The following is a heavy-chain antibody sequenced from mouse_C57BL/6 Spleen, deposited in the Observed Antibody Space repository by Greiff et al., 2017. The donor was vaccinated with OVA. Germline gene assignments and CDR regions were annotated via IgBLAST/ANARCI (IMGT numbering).Heavy chain of an antibody. CDR3: ARGSLYDYDAYGYDGRGYYYAMDY. D-gene: IGHD2-2*01. CDR1: GFSLSTSGMG. V-gene: IGHV8-12*01. Sequence: QVTLKVSGPGILQSSQTLSLTCSFSGFSLSTSGMGVSWIRQPSGKGLEWLAHIYWDDDKRYNPSLKSRLTISKDTSRNQVFLKITSVDTADTATYYCARGSLYDYDAYGYDGRGYYYAMDYWGQGTSVTVSS. J-gene: IGHJ4*01. CDR2: IYWDDDK.